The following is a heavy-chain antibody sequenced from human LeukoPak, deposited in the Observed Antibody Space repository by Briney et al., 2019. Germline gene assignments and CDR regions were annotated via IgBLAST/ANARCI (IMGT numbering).Heavy chain of an antibody. J-gene: IGHJ6*02. CDR3: ATAMVTYYYYGMDV. CDR1: GYTFTSYA. D-gene: IGHD5-18*01. Sequence: ASVKVSCKASGYTFTSYAMRWVRQAPGQRLEWMGWINAGNGNTKYSQKFQGRVTITRDTSASTAYMELSSLRSEDTAVYYCATAMVTYYYYGMDVWGQGTTVTVSS. V-gene: IGHV1-3*01. CDR2: INAGNGNT.